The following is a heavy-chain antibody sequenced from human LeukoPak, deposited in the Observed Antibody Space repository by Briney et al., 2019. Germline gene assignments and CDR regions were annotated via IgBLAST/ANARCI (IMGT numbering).Heavy chain of an antibody. CDR2: IKQDGSEK. CDR3: AREDYYDSGSNDY. Sequence: GSLRLSCVASGFTFSSRDWMTWVRQAPGKGLEWVANIKQDGSEKNYVDSVKGRFTISRDNAKNSVDLQMNSLRSEDTAVYYCAREDYYDSGSNDYWGQGTLVTVSS. J-gene: IGHJ4*02. V-gene: IGHV3-7*03. CDR1: GFTFSSRDW. D-gene: IGHD3-22*01.